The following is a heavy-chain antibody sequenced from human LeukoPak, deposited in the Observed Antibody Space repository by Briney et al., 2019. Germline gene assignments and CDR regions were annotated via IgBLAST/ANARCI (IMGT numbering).Heavy chain of an antibody. D-gene: IGHD1-1*01. V-gene: IGHV1-3*01. CDR1: GYPFSSYA. J-gene: IGHJ5*02. CDR2: ITADNGHT. CDR3: ARDRPGTGYFDP. Sequence: ASVKVSCKASGYPFSSYALHWVRQAPGQRLGWMGWITADNGHTRYSQTFQGRVTITRDTSATTAYIELSSLRSEDTAVYYCARDRPGTGYFDPWGQGTLVSVSS.